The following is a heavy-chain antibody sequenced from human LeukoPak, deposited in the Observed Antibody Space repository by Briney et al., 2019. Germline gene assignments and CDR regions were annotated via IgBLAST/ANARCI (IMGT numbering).Heavy chain of an antibody. D-gene: IGHD3-10*01. Sequence: GGSLRLSCAASGFTFSSYSMNWVRQAPGKGLEWVSSISSSSYIYYADSVKGRFTISRDNAKNSLYLQMNSLRAEDTAVYYCARDRWYYYGSGPYYYYGMDVWGKGTTVTVSS. V-gene: IGHV3-21*01. CDR2: ISSSSYI. J-gene: IGHJ6*04. CDR3: ARDRWYYYGSGPYYYYGMDV. CDR1: GFTFSSYS.